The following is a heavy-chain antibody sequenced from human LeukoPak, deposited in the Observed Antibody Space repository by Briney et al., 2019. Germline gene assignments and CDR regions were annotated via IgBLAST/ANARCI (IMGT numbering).Heavy chain of an antibody. Sequence: GGSLRLSCTASGFIFSGSWMAWIRQAPGKGLEWVSGTSDRGDYTYYADSVKGRFTISRDSSKNTLFLQMNSLRAEDTALYFCARKAQYNGHYPLDYWGQGTLVTVSS. CDR3: ARKAQYNGHYPLDY. CDR2: TSDRGDYT. J-gene: IGHJ4*02. D-gene: IGHD1-7*01. V-gene: IGHV3-23*01. CDR1: GFIFSGSW.